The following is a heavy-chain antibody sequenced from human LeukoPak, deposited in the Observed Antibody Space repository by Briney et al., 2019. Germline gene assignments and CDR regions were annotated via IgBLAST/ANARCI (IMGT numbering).Heavy chain of an antibody. CDR1: GGSFSGYN. V-gene: IGHV4-34*01. D-gene: IGHD5-12*01. CDR3: AGSIIVATEENWFDP. Sequence: SETMFLTCAVYGGSFSGYNWSWIRQPPGKGQKCIGEINHRASTNYNPSFKSRVTISVDTSKNQFSLKLSSVTAADTAVYYCAGSIIVATEENWFDPWGQGTLVTVSS. CDR2: INHRAST. J-gene: IGHJ5*02.